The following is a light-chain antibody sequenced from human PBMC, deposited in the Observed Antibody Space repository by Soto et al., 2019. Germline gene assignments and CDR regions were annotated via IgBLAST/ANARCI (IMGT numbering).Light chain of an antibody. CDR1: QSVNFY. J-gene: IGKJ4*01. CDR3: QQYISSPLT. CDR2: GAS. Sequence: EIVLTQSPGSLSLSPGERATLSCRASQSVNFYLAWYQQKPGQAPSLLTYGASSRATDVPDRFSASGSGTDFALTISRLEPEDVAVYYCQQYISSPLTFGGGTKVDIK. V-gene: IGKV3-20*01.